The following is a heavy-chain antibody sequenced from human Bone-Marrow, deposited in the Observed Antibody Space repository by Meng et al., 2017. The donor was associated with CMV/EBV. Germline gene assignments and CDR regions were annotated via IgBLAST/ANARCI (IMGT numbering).Heavy chain of an antibody. J-gene: IGHJ4*02. CDR2: IYYSGST. CDR1: SIRSRDHH. V-gene: IGHV4-39*07. CDR3: ARVVGGSHYPGGYSFEY. Sequence: SIRSRDHHWGWIRQPPGKGLEWIANIYYSGSTYYSPSLKSRVTISVDTSKNQFSLKLRSVTAADTAFYYCARVVGGSHYPGGYSFEYWGQGTLVTVSS. D-gene: IGHD1-26*01.